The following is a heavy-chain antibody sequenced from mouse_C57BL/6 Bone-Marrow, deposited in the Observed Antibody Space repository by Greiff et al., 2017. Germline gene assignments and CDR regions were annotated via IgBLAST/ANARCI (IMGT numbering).Heavy chain of an antibody. V-gene: IGHV5-17*01. CDR1: GFTFSDYG. J-gene: IGHJ3*01. D-gene: IGHD2-10*02. Sequence: EVKLMESGGGLVKPGGSLKLSCAASGFTFSDYGMHWVRQAPEKGLEWVAYISSGSSTIYYADTVKGRFTISRDNAKNTLFLQMTSLRSEDTAMYYCASPRDLVLFAYWGQGTLVTVSA. CDR3: ASPRDLVLFAY. CDR2: ISSGSSTI.